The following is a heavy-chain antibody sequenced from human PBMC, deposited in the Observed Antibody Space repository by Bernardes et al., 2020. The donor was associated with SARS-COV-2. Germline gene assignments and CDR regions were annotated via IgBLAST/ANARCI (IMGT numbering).Heavy chain of an antibody. J-gene: IGHJ6*02. CDR3: AKEHIVATIAYYYGMDV. Sequence: GSLRLSCAASGFTFSSYAMSWVRQAPGKGLEWVSAISGSGGSTYYADSVKGRFTISRDNSKNTLYLQMNSLRAEDTAVYYCAKEHIVATIAYYYGMDVWAKGPRSPSP. V-gene: IGHV3-23*01. D-gene: IGHD5-12*01. CDR2: ISGSGGST. CDR1: GFTFSSYA.